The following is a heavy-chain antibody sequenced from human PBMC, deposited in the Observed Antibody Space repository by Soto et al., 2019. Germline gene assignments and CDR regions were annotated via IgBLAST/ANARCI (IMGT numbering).Heavy chain of an antibody. CDR1: GGTFSSYA. V-gene: IGHV1-69*06. J-gene: IGHJ5*02. CDR2: IIPIFGTA. CDR3: ARVLLDSSGYRTRNWFDP. D-gene: IGHD3-22*01. Sequence: GASVKVSCKASGGTFSSYAISWLRQAPGQGLEWMGGIIPIFGTANYAQKFQGRVTITADKSTSTAYMELSSLRSEDTAVYYCARVLLDSSGYRTRNWFDPWGQGTLVTVSS.